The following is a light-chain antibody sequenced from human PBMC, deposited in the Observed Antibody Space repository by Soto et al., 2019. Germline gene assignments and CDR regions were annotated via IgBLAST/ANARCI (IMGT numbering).Light chain of an antibody. J-gene: IGLJ1*01. CDR1: SSDVGPYNY. Sequence: QSALTQPASVFGSPGQSITISCTGTSSDVGPYNYVSWYQQHPGRAPKLMIYEVSSRPSGVSNRFSGSKSGNTASLTISGLQPEDEADYYCSSYTTSSTVVFGTGTKLTVL. CDR2: EVS. CDR3: SSYTTSSTVV. V-gene: IGLV2-14*03.